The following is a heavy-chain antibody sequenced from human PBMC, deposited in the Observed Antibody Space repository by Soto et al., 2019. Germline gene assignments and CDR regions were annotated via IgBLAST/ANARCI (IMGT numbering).Heavy chain of an antibody. CDR3: ASARTSSTTSLDY. CDR1: GFTFSNYA. Sequence: EVQLLESGGGFGQPGGSLRLSCAASGFTFSNYAMSWVRQAPGKGLEWVSAISDGGGSTYYADSVKGRFTISRDNSKNTRYLQMKSLRAEDTAVYHCASARTSSTTSLDYWGQGTLVTVSS. J-gene: IGHJ4*02. D-gene: IGHD2-2*01. CDR2: ISDGGGST. V-gene: IGHV3-23*01.